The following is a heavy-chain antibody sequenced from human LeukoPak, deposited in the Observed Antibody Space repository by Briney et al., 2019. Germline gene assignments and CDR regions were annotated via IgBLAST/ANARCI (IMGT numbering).Heavy chain of an antibody. CDR3: ARDGYSYGGRNFDY. J-gene: IGHJ4*02. CDR1: GGSISSGSYY. CDR2: INHSGST. D-gene: IGHD5-18*01. V-gene: IGHV4-39*07. Sequence: PSETLSLTSTVSGGSISSGSYYWSWIRQPPGKGLEWIGEINHSGSTNYNPSLKSRVTISVDTSKNQFSLKLSSVTAADTAVYYCARDGYSYGGRNFDYWGQGTLVTVSS.